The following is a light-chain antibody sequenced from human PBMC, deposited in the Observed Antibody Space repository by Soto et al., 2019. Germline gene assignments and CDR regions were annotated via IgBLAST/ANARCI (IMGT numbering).Light chain of an antibody. CDR1: RSISGNY. J-gene: IGKJ4*01. V-gene: IGKV3-20*01. Sequence: EIVLTQSPGTLSLSPGERAILSCRASRSISGNYLAWYQRKPGQAPRLLIYGASSRATGIPDRFSGSGSGTDYILTISRLEPEDFAVYYCQQYGTSPRLTFGGGTKVEI. CDR3: QQYGTSPRLT. CDR2: GAS.